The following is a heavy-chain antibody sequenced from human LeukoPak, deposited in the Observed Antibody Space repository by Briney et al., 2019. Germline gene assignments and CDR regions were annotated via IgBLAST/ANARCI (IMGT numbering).Heavy chain of an antibody. CDR3: AKSFRGFDP. J-gene: IGHJ5*02. CDR1: GFTFSNYR. CDR2: ISSSSSYI. D-gene: IGHD3-10*01. Sequence: GSLRLSCAASGFTFSNYRMNWVRPAPGKGLEWVSSISSSSSYIYYSDSVKGRFTISRDNAKNSLYLQMNSLRAEDTAVYYCAKSFRGFDPWGQGTLVTVSS. V-gene: IGHV3-21*06.